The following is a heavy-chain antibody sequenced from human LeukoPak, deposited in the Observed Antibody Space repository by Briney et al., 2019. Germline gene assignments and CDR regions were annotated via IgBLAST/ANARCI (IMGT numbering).Heavy chain of an antibody. CDR2: IYYSGST. CDR1: GGSISGGGYY. D-gene: IGHD6-13*01. Sequence: SETLSLTCTVSGGSISGGGYYWSWIREHPGKGLEWIGYIYYSGSTYYNPSLKSRLTISVDTSKNQFSLKLSSVTAADTAVYYCARASYPAGNCDYWGQGTLVTVSS. CDR3: ARASYPAGNCDY. V-gene: IGHV4-31*03. J-gene: IGHJ4*02.